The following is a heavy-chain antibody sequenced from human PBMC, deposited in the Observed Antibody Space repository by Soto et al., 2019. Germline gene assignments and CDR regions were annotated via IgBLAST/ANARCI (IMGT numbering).Heavy chain of an antibody. Sequence: GQSLKISCKGSGYSFTSYWIGWVRQMPGKGLEWMGIIYPGDSDTRYSPSFQGQVTISADKSISTAYLQWSSLKASDTAMYYCASARVGAGYYYGIDVWGQGTTVTVSS. J-gene: IGHJ6*02. D-gene: IGHD1-26*01. CDR2: IYPGDSDT. CDR3: ASARVGAGYYYGIDV. CDR1: GYSFTSYW. V-gene: IGHV5-51*01.